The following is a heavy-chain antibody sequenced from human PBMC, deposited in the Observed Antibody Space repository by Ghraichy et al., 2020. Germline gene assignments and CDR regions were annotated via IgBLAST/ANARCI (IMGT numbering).Heavy chain of an antibody. J-gene: IGHJ6*02. V-gene: IGHV3-48*02. CDR3: ARGSKVVRFFYYDGMDV. CDR2: ITGSGKTK. CDR1: EFSLSSYS. D-gene: IGHD4-23*01. Sequence: GGLRLSCVGSEFSLSSYSMNWVRQSPGKGLEWVSYITGSGKTKSYADSVKGRFTISRDNAQNSMYLQMNNLRDEDTAVYYCARGSKVVRFFYYDGMDVWGQGTTVTVSS.